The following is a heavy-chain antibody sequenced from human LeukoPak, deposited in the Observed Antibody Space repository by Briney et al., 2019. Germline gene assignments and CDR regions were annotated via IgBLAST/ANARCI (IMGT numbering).Heavy chain of an antibody. CDR2: INHSGST. CDR1: GGSFSGYY. Sequence: SETLSLTCAVYGGSFSGYYWSWIRQPPGKGLEWIGEINHSGSTNYNPSLKSRVTISVDTSKNQFSLELSSVTAADTAVYYCARGPRGFDPWGQGTLVTVSS. CDR3: ARGPRGFDP. V-gene: IGHV4-34*01. J-gene: IGHJ5*02.